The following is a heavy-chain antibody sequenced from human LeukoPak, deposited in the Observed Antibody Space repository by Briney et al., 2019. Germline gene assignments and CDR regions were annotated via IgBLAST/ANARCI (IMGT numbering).Heavy chain of an antibody. Sequence: GGSLRLSCAASGFTFSSYWMSWVRQAPGKGLEWVANIKQDGSEKYYVDSVKGRFTISRDNAKNSLYLQMNSLRAEDTAVYYCARDDGRDYGAFDIWGQGTMVTVSS. V-gene: IGHV3-7*01. CDR1: GFTFSSYW. D-gene: IGHD4-17*01. CDR2: IKQDGSEK. J-gene: IGHJ3*02. CDR3: ARDDGRDYGAFDI.